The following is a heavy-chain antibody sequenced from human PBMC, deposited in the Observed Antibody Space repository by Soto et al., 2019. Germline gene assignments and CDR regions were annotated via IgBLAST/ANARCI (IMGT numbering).Heavy chain of an antibody. J-gene: IGHJ4*01. V-gene: IGHV3-7*01. CDR1: GFTFSSYW. CDR3: ARGSSLNY. Sequence: EVQLVESGGGLVQSGGSLRLSCVGSGFTFSSYWMSWARQAPGKGLEWLANIKQDGSEQHYVDSVKGRFSISRDNAQNSLFLHMSSLRDEDTAVYYCARGSSLNYWGHGTLLTVFS. CDR2: IKQDGSEQ. D-gene: IGHD6-13*01.